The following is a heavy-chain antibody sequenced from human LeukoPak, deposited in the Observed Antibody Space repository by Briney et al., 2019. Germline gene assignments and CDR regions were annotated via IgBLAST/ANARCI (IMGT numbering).Heavy chain of an antibody. CDR1: GYTFTGYY. CDR3: ARCDYETNINPNWFDP. CDR2: INPNSGGT. J-gene: IGHJ5*02. D-gene: IGHD4/OR15-4a*01. Sequence: GASVKVSCKASGYTFTGYYMHWVRQAPGQGLEWMGWINPNSGGTNYAQKFQGRVTMTRDTSISTAYMELSSLTSEDTAVYYCARCDYETNINPNWFDPWGQGTLVTVSS. V-gene: IGHV1-2*02.